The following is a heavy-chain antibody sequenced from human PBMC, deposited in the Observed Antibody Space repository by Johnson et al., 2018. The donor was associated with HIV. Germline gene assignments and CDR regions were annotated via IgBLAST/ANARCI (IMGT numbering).Heavy chain of an antibody. D-gene: IGHD3-22*01. CDR3: ARAREVYYLDAFDI. Sequence: VQLVESGGGLVKPGGSLRLSCAASGFTFSDYYMSWIRQAPGKGLEWVSYISSSGSTIYSADSVKVRFTISRDNAKNSLYLQMNSLRAEDTAVYYCARAREVYYLDAFDIWGQGTMVTVSS. J-gene: IGHJ3*02. CDR1: GFTFSDYY. CDR2: ISSSGSTI. V-gene: IGHV3-11*04.